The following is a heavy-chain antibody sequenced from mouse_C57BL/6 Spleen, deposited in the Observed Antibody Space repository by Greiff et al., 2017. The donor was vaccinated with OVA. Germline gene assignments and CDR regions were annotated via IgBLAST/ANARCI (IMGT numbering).Heavy chain of an antibody. D-gene: IGHD2-3*01. Sequence: VHLVESGPELVKPGASVKISCKASGYAFSSSWMNWVKQRPGKGLEWIGRIYPGDGDTNYNGKFKGKATLTADKSSSTAYMQLSSLTSEDSAVYFCARSVYDFYWYFDVWGTGTTVTVSS. CDR3: ARSVYDFYWYFDV. CDR2: IYPGDGDT. CDR1: GYAFSSSW. J-gene: IGHJ1*03. V-gene: IGHV1-82*01.